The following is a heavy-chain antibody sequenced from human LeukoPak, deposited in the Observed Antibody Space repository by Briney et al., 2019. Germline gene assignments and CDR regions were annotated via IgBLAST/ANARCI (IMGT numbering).Heavy chain of an antibody. V-gene: IGHV3-48*01. Sequence: GGSLRLSCAASGFTFSSYSMNWVRQAPGKGLEWGSYISSSSSTIYYAASVKGSFTISRDNAKNSLYLQMNSLRAEDTAGYYCAREGAPGDFDYWGQGTVVTVSS. J-gene: IGHJ4*02. CDR3: AREGAPGDFDY. D-gene: IGHD2-2*01. CDR2: ISSSSSTI. CDR1: GFTFSSYS.